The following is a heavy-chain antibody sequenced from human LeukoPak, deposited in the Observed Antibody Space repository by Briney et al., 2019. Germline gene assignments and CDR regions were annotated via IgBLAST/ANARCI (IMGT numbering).Heavy chain of an antibody. V-gene: IGHV3-30-3*01. CDR2: ISYDGSNK. J-gene: IGHJ6*02. CDR1: GFTFSSYA. CDR3: ARDVGEADYYGMDV. D-gene: IGHD3-16*01. Sequence: GGSLRLSCAASGFTFSSYAMHWVRQAPGKGLEWVAVISYDGSNKYYADSVKGRFTISRDNSKNTLYLQMNSLRAEDTAVYYCARDVGEADYYGMDVWGQGTTVTVSS.